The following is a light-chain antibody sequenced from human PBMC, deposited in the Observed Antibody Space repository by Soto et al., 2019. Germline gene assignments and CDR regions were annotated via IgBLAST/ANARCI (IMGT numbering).Light chain of an antibody. CDR3: CSYAGSSTFVV. CDR2: EVS. J-gene: IGLJ2*01. V-gene: IGLV2-23*02. CDR1: SSDVGSYNL. Sequence: QSALTQPASVSWSPGHSITISCTGTSSDVGSYNLVSWYQQHPGKAPKLMIYEVSKRPSGVSNRFSGSKSGNTASLTISGLQAEDEADYYCCSYAGSSTFVVFGGGTKVTVL.